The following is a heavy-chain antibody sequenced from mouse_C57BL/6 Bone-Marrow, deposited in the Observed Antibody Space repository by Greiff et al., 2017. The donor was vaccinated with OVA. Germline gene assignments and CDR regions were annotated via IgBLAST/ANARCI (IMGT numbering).Heavy chain of an antibody. CDR2: INPNNGGT. CDR1: GYTFTDYY. J-gene: IGHJ4*01. V-gene: IGHV1-26*01. D-gene: IGHD3-2*02. Sequence: EVQLQQSGPELVKPGASVKISCKASGYTFTDYYKNWVKQSHGKSLEWIGDINPNNGGTSYNQKFKGKATLTVDKSSSTAYMELRSLTSEDSAVYYCARVTAQAPYAMDYWGQGTSVTVSS. CDR3: ARVTAQAPYAMDY.